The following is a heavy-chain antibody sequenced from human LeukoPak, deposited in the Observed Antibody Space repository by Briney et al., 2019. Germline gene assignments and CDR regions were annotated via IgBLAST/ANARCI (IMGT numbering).Heavy chain of an antibody. CDR2: INHSGST. Sequence: PSETLSLTCAVYGGSFSGYYWSWIRQPPGKGLEWIGEINHSGSTNYNPSPKSRVTISVDTSKNQFSLKLSSVTAADTAVYYCAGDGYSYGSFYFDYWGQGTLVTVSS. CDR1: GGSFSGYY. V-gene: IGHV4-34*01. D-gene: IGHD5-18*01. J-gene: IGHJ4*02. CDR3: AGDGYSYGSFYFDY.